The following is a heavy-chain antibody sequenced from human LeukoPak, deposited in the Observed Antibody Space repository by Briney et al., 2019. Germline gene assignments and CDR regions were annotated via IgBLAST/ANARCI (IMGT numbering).Heavy chain of an antibody. V-gene: IGHV4-39*01. J-gene: IGHJ4*02. D-gene: IGHD6-19*01. CDR1: GGSISSSSYY. Sequence: SETLSLTCTVSGGSISSSSYYWGWIRQPPGKGLEWIGSIYYSGSTYYNPSLKSRVTISVDTSKNQFSLKLSSVTVADTAVYYCARRPLYSSGWTRGPFDYWGQGTLVTVSS. CDR2: IYYSGST. CDR3: ARRPLYSSGWTRGPFDY.